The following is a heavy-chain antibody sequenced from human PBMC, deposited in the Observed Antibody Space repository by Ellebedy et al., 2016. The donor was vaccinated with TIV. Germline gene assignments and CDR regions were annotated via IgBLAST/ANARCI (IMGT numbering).Heavy chain of an antibody. CDR2: ISGGGGNT. V-gene: IGHV3-23*01. Sequence: PGGSLRLSCVASGFIFGNYAMSWVRQAPGKGLEWVSGISGGGGNTYYADSVKGRFTISRDSSKNTLYLQMNSLRAEDTALYYCAKDLFGGVIGDFDSWGQGTPVIVSS. J-gene: IGHJ4*02. D-gene: IGHD3-16*02. CDR3: AKDLFGGVIGDFDS. CDR1: GFIFGNYA.